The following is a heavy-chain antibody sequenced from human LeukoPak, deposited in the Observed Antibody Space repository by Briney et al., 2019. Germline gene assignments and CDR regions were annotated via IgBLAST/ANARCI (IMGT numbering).Heavy chain of an antibody. CDR1: GYTFTSYG. J-gene: IGHJ4*02. D-gene: IGHD3-22*01. Sequence: ASVKVSCKASGYTFTSYGISWVRQAPGQGLKWMGWINLNSGRTHYGQKFQGRVTMTSDTSLNTAYMELSRLRSDDTALYYCARGTYYDSSGYSGVRLFDYWGQGTLVTVSS. CDR3: ARGTYYDSSGYSGVRLFDY. CDR2: INLNSGRT. V-gene: IGHV1-2*02.